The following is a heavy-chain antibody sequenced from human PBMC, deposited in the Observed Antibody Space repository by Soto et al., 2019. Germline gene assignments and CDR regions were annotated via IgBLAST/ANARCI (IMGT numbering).Heavy chain of an antibody. CDR3: VALDPYYYYYYMDV. D-gene: IGHD3-9*01. J-gene: IGHJ6*03. CDR2: IKSKTDGGTT. V-gene: IGHV3-15*01. CDR1: GFTFSNAW. Sequence: PGGSLRLSCAASGFTFSNAWMSWVRQAPGKGLEWVGRIKSKTDGGTTDYAAPVKGRFTISRDDSKNTLYLQMNSLKTEDTAVYYCVALDPYYYYYYMDVWGKGTTVTVSS.